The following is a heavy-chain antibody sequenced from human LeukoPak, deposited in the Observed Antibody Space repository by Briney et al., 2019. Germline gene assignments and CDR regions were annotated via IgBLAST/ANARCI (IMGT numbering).Heavy chain of an antibody. V-gene: IGHV1-8*02. J-gene: IGHJ6*03. CDR3: ARGLFGSTTAGTDYYYYYYMDV. CDR1: GYTFTSYD. Sequence: GASVKVSCKASGYTFTSYDINWVRQATGQGLEWMGWMNPNSGNTGYAQKFQGRVTMTRNTSISTAYMELSSLRSEDTAVYYCARGLFGSTTAGTDYYYYYYMDVWGKGTTVTISS. D-gene: IGHD2-2*01. CDR2: MNPNSGNT.